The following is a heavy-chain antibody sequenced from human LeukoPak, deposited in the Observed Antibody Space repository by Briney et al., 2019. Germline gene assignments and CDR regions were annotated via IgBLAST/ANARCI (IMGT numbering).Heavy chain of an antibody. V-gene: IGHV4-34*01. CDR2: INHSGST. CDR3: AREGSVTTQDAFDI. Sequence: SETLSLTCAVYGGSFSGYYWSWIRQPPGQGLEWIGEINHSGSTNYNPSLKSRVTISVDTSKNQFSLKLSSVTAADTAVYYCAREGSVTTQDAFDIWGQGTMVTVSS. CDR1: GGSFSGYY. J-gene: IGHJ3*02. D-gene: IGHD1-14*01.